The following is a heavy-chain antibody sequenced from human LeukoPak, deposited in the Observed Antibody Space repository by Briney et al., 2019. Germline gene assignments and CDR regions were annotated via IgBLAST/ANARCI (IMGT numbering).Heavy chain of an antibody. V-gene: IGHV1-69*04. CDR1: GGTFSSYA. CDR2: IIPILGIA. Sequence: ASVKLSCKASGGTFSSYAISWVRQAPGQGLEWMGRIIPILGIANYAQKFQGRVTITADKSTSTAYMELSSLRSEDTAVYYCAREGRLPALDYWGQGTLVTVSS. J-gene: IGHJ4*02. D-gene: IGHD4-11*01. CDR3: AREGRLPALDY.